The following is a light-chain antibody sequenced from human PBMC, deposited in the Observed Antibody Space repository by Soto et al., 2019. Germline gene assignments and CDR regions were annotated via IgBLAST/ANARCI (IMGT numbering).Light chain of an antibody. CDR2: AAS. J-gene: IGKJ2*01. CDR3: QKYNSSPHT. CDR1: QGISNY. Sequence: DIQMTQSPSSLSASVGGRVAISCRASQGISNYLAWYQQKPWKVPKLLIYAASTLQSGVPSRFSGSGSGTDFTLTISSLQPEDVATYYCQKYNSSPHTFGQGTKLEIK. V-gene: IGKV1-27*01.